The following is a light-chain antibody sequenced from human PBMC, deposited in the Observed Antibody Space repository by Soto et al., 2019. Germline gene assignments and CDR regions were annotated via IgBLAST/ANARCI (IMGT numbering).Light chain of an antibody. V-gene: IGKV3-20*01. Sequence: EIVLTQSPATLSVSPGERVILSCRASQSITNNYLAWYQQKPGRAHRLLIYGASSRATGIPDRFSGSGSGTDFTLTISRLEPEDFAMYYCQQYGYLVTFGGGTKVDIK. J-gene: IGKJ4*01. CDR1: QSITNNY. CDR3: QQYGYLVT. CDR2: GAS.